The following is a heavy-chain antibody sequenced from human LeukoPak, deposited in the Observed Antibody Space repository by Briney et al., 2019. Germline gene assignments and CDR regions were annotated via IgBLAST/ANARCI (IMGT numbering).Heavy chain of an antibody. V-gene: IGHV3-7*01. CDR2: IKQDGSEK. CDR3: ARVSGSSWYGAFDI. J-gene: IGHJ3*02. D-gene: IGHD6-13*01. CDR1: GFTFSSYW. Sequence: GGSLRLSCAASGFTFSSYWMSWVRQAPGKGLEWVANIKQDGSEKYYVDSVRGRFTISRDNAKNSLYLQMNSLRAEDTAVYYCARVSGSSWYGAFDIWGQGTMVTVSS.